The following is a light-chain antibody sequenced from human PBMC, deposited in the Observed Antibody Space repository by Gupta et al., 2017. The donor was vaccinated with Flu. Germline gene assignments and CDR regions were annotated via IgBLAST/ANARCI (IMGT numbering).Light chain of an antibody. J-gene: IGKJ2*01. V-gene: IGKV1-5*03. Sequence: DIQLTQSPSTLSASSGDRITITCRASQTIGSWLAWYQQKPGMAPKLLIQKASRLESGVPSRFSGSESGTEFALTITNLQPDDLATYYCQHDDSFPRTFGQGTKVDFK. CDR3: QHDDSFPRT. CDR2: KAS. CDR1: QTIGSW.